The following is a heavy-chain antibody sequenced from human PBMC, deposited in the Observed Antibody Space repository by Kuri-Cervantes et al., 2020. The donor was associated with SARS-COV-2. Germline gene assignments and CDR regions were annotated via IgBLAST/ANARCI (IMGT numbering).Heavy chain of an antibody. V-gene: IGHV4-34*01. CDR2: INHSGST. J-gene: IGHJ4*02. CDR3: ARVDSSSVDY. Sequence: GSLRLSCAVYGGSFSGYYWSWIRQPPAKGLEWIGEINHSGSTNYNPSLKSQVTISVDTSKNQFSLKLSSVTAADTAVDYCARVDSSSVDYWGQGTLVTVSS. D-gene: IGHD6-6*01. CDR1: GGSFSGYY.